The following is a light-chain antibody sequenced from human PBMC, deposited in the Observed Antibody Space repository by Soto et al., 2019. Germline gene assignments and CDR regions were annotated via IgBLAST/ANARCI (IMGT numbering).Light chain of an antibody. CDR2: DTF. CDR3: QKSFTTPWT. V-gene: IGKV1-39*01. CDR1: ESIRNE. J-gene: IGKJ1*01. Sequence: DIQMTQSPSSLSASLGDRVTITCRPSESIRNELNWFQQRPGKAPRLLIYDTFTLQSGVPSRFSGSVSGTEFSLTIRSLQAGDFAIYYWQKSFTTPWTFGQGTKVEI.